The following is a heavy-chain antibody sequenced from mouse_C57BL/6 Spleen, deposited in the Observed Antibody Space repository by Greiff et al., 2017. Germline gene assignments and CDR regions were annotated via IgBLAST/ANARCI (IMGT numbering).Heavy chain of an antibody. V-gene: IGHV5-6*01. CDR1: GFTFSSYG. CDR3: ARHVSSWYFDY. Sequence: DVHLVESGGDLVKPGGSLKLSCAASGFTFSSYGMSWVRQTPDKRLEWVATISSGGSYTYYPDSVKGRFTISRDNAKNTLYLQMSSLKSEDTAMYYCARHVSSWYFDYWGQGTTLTVSS. CDR2: ISSGGSYT. J-gene: IGHJ2*01.